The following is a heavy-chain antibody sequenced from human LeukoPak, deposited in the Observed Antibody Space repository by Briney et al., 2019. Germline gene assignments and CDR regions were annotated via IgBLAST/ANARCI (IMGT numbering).Heavy chain of an antibody. CDR1: GYTFTSHG. CDR3: ARDGYGSEWSGQGDC. V-gene: IGHV1-18*01. D-gene: IGHD2-15*01. CDR2: ISANRGNA. Sequence: ASVTVSCKASGYTFTSHGISWVRQAPGQGVEWMGWISANRGNAIFARRFQGRVILTTETSTSTAYMELSGLRADDTAVYYCARDGYGSEWSGQGDCWGQGTLVTVSS. J-gene: IGHJ4*02.